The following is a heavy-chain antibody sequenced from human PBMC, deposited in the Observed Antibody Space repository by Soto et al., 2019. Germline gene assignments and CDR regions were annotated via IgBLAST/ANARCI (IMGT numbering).Heavy chain of an antibody. CDR2: IHDSGIA. V-gene: IGHV4-61*01. J-gene: IGHJ6*02. CDR3: AREGDPRHYYYYRMDV. Sequence: TSETLSLTCTVSGGSVSSGTYYWSWIRQPPGKGLEWIGYIHDSGIANYNPSLMGRVTISADTSKNQFSLKLRSVTAADTAVYYCAREGDPRHYYYYRMDVWAQATTVTVSS. CDR1: GGSVSSGTYY. D-gene: IGHD2-21*02.